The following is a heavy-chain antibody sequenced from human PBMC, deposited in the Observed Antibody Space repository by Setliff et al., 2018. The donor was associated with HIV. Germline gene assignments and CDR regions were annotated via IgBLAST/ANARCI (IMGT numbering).Heavy chain of an antibody. CDR1: GDSVSSRSYY. Sequence: KASETLSLTCTVSGDSVSSRSYYWSWIRQPPGKGLEWIGYIYYSGSTNYNPSLKSRVTISVDTSKNQFSLKLTSVTAADTAIYYCARENGWLFGWFDPWGQGTPVTVSS. CDR3: ARENGWLFGWFDP. V-gene: IGHV4-61*01. CDR2: IYYSGST. D-gene: IGHD3-22*01. J-gene: IGHJ5*02.